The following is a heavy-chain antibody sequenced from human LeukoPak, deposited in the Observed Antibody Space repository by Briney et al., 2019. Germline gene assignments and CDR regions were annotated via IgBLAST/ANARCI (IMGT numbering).Heavy chain of an antibody. CDR1: GGSISSSSYY. CDR3: ARGGGPTGYYFDS. J-gene: IGHJ4*02. D-gene: IGHD1-1*01. Sequence: PSETLSLTCTVSGGSISSSSYYWSWIRQPPGKGLEWIGEINHRGSSNYNPSLESRVTISVDRSKNQFSLKLSSVTAADTAVYYCARGGGPTGYYFDSWGQGTLVTVSS. V-gene: IGHV4-39*07. CDR2: INHRGSS.